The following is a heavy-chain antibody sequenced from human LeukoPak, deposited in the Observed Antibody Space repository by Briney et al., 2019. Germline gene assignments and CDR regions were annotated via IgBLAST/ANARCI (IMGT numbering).Heavy chain of an antibody. V-gene: IGHV3-23*01. J-gene: IGHJ4*02. D-gene: IGHD3-22*01. CDR3: AKGTVIVVLDAY. Sequence: GGSLRLSCAAPGFTFTTYAMSWVRQAPGKGLEWVSGISGGSGGSRYYAESVRGRFTISRDNSKNTLYLQMNSLRAEDTAVYYCAKGTVIVVLDAYWGQGTLDTVSS. CDR2: ISGGSGGSR. CDR1: GFTFTTYA.